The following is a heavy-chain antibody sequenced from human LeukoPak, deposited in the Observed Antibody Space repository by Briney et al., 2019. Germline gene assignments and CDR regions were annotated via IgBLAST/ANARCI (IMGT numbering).Heavy chain of an antibody. V-gene: IGHV4-59*01. Sequence: SETLSLTCTVSGGSISSYYWSWIRQPPGKGLEWIGYIYYSGSTNYNPSLKSRVTISVDTSKNQFSLKLSSVTAADTAVYYCARAPRGHYGSGSYRDYYYYYGMDVWGQGTTVTVSS. J-gene: IGHJ6*02. CDR1: GGSISSYY. CDR3: ARAPRGHYGSGSYRDYYYYYGMDV. CDR2: IYYSGST. D-gene: IGHD3-10*01.